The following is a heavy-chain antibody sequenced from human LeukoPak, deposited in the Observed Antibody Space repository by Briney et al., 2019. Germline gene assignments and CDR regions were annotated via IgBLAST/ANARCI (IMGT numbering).Heavy chain of an antibody. CDR3: TTWGLVRGTPNSDY. Sequence: GGSLRLSYAASGFTFSNAWMSWVRQAPGKGLEWVGRIKSKTDGGTTDYAAPVKGRFTISREDSKNTLYLQMNSLKTEDTAVYYCTTWGLVRGTPNSDYWGQGTLVTVSS. CDR2: IKSKTDGGTT. CDR1: GFTFSNAW. D-gene: IGHD3-10*01. J-gene: IGHJ4*02. V-gene: IGHV3-15*01.